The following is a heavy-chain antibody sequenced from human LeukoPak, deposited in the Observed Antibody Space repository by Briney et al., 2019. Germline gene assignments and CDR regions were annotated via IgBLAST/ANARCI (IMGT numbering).Heavy chain of an antibody. CDR2: ISGSGGST. V-gene: IGHV3-23*01. CDR3: AKFRDYYDSSGNDY. D-gene: IGHD3-22*01. CDR1: GFTFGDYA. Sequence: GGSLRLSCTASGFTFGDYAMSWIRQAPGKGLEWVSAISGSGGSTYYADSVKGRFTISRDNSKNTLYLQMNSLRAEDTAVYYCAKFRDYYDSSGNDYWGQGTLVTVSS. J-gene: IGHJ4*02.